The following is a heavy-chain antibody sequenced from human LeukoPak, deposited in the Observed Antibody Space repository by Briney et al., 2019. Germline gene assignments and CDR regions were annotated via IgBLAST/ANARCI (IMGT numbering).Heavy chain of an antibody. J-gene: IGHJ5*02. CDR1: GFPFSSYA. D-gene: IGHD4-17*01. V-gene: IGHV3-23*01. CDR3: ARDAPDYGDYGRDA. Sequence: PGGSLRLSCAASGFPFSSYAMSWVRQAPGKGLEWVSVISDSGGRTYSAASVKGRFTISRDNSKDTLYLQMNSLRAEDTAVYYCARDAPDYGDYGRDAWGQGTLVTVSS. CDR2: ISDSGGRT.